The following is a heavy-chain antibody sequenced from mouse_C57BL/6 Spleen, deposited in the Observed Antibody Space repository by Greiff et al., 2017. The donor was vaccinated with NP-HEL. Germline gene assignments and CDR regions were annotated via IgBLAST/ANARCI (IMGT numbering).Heavy chain of an antibody. J-gene: IGHJ2*01. CDR1: GYTFTSYW. D-gene: IGHD2-12*01. V-gene: IGHV1-50*01. CDR2: IDPSDSYT. CDR3: ARRYDPPYFDY. Sequence: VQLQQPGAELVKPGASVKLSCKASGYTFTSYWMQWVKQRPGQGLEWIGEIDPSDSYTNYNQKFKGKATLTVDTSSSTAYMQLSSLTSEDSAVYYCARRYDPPYFDYWGQGTTLTVSS.